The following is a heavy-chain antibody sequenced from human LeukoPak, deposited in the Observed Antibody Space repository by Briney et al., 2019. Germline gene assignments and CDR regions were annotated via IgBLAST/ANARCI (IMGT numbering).Heavy chain of an antibody. CDR2: ISAYNGNT. J-gene: IGHJ6*04. V-gene: IGHV1-18*01. Sequence: ASVKVSRKASGYTFTSYGISWVRQAPGQGLEWMGWISAYNGNTNYAQKLQGRVTMTTDTSTSTAYVELRSLRSDDTAVYYCARDQEWFGEIGMDVWGKGTTVTVSS. CDR1: GYTFTSYG. D-gene: IGHD3-10*01. CDR3: ARDQEWFGEIGMDV.